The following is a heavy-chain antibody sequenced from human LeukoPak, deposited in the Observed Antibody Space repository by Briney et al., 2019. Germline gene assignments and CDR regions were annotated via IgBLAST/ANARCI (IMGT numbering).Heavy chain of an antibody. CDR2: IIPILGIA. Sequence: ASVKVSCKASGGTFSSNAISWVRQAPGQGLEWMGRIIPILGIANYAQKFQGRVTITADKSTSTAYMELSSLRSEDTAVYYCARGFIGSFYGSGSYYFDYWGQGTLVTVSS. J-gene: IGHJ4*02. CDR1: GGTFSSNA. V-gene: IGHV1-69*04. D-gene: IGHD3-10*01. CDR3: ARGFIGSFYGSGSYYFDY.